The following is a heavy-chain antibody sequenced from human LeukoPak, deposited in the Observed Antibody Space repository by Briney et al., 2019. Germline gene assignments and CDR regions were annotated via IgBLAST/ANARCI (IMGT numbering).Heavy chain of an antibody. CDR1: GYTFTSYG. Sequence: ASVKVSCKASGYTFTSYGISWVRQAPGQGLEWVGWISAYNGNTNYAQKLQGRVTLTADTSTSTAYMDLRRLRSDDTAVYSCASVCLVRGVIMCFDYWGQGTPGPVSS. CDR2: ISAYNGNT. V-gene: IGHV1-18*01. J-gene: IGHJ4*02. CDR3: ASVCLVRGVIMCFDY. D-gene: IGHD3-10*01.